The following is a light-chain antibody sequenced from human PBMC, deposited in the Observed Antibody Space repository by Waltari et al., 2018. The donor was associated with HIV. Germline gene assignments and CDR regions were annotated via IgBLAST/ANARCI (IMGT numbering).Light chain of an antibody. CDR1: SLRNYF. V-gene: IGLV3-19*01. J-gene: IGLJ2*01. CDR3: NSRDSSGNRLVV. Sequence: SSEVTQDPTVSVALGQTVRITCQGDSLRNYFPSWYQQKPGQAPVLVIYGENNRPSGSPDRFSCSTSGNTASLIITGAQAEDEAEYYCNSRDSSGNRLVVFGGGTKLTVL. CDR2: GEN.